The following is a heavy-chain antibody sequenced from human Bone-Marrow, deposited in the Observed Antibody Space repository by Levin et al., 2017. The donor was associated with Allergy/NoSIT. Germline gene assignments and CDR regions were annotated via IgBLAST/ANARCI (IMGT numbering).Heavy chain of an antibody. CDR2: IGSSGSPI. CDR3: STVGVGATANDVFDI. J-gene: IGHJ3*02. Sequence: PGGSLRLSCAASGFTFSSYSMNWVRQAPGKGLEWVSSIGSSGSPIFYADSVRGRFTISRDNAKNSLYLLMNSLRAEDTAVYYCSTVGVGATANDVFDIWGQGTMVTVSS. D-gene: IGHD1-26*01. V-gene: IGHV3-21*01. CDR1: GFTFSSYS.